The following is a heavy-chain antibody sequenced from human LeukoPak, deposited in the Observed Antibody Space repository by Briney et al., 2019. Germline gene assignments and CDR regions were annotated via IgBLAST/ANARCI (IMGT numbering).Heavy chain of an antibody. J-gene: IGHJ6*02. CDR3: ARQKYSSNMDV. CDR2: ISYDGSNK. Sequence: GGSLGLSCAASGFTFSSYAMHWVRQAPGKGLEWVAVISYDGSNKYYADSVKGRFTISRDNSKNTLYLQMNSLRAEDTAVYYCARQKYSSNMDVWGQGTTVTVSS. D-gene: IGHD6-13*01. CDR1: GFTFSSYA. V-gene: IGHV3-30-3*01.